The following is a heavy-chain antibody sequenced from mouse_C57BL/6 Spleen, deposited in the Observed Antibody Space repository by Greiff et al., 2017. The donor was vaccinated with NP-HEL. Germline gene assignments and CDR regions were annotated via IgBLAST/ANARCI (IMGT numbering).Heavy chain of an antibody. J-gene: IGHJ4*01. CDR3: ARTRYDGYAMDY. Sequence: VQLQQSGAELVKPGASVKLSCKASGYTFTSYWMHWVKQRPGQGLEWIGMIHPNSGSTNYNEKFKSKATLAVDKSSSTAYMQLSSLTSEDSAVYYCARTRYDGYAMDYWGQGTSVTVSS. CDR2: IHPNSGST. D-gene: IGHD2-14*01. V-gene: IGHV1-64*01. CDR1: GYTFTSYW.